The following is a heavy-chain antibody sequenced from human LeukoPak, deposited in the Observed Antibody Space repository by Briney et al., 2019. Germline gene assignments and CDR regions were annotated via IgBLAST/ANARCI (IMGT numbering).Heavy chain of an antibody. Sequence: GGSLRLSCVGSGYTFRSHAMSWVRQAPEKGLEFVSGIYENGGTTYYADSVKGRFSISRDNSKNTLYLQMDSLRGEDTAVYYCAKDFRIGYSAHFDYWGQGALVTVSS. CDR1: GYTFRSHA. CDR3: AKDFRIGYSAHFDY. V-gene: IGHV3-23*01. CDR2: IYENGGTT. J-gene: IGHJ4*02. D-gene: IGHD2-21*01.